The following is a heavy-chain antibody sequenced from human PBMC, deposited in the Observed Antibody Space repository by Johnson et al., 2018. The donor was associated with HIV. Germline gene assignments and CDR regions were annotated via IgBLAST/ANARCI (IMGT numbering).Heavy chain of an antibody. Sequence: VQLVESGGGLVQPGGSLRLSCAASGFTFSSYWMSWVRQAPGKGLEWGATIKQDGREKYHVASVKGRFTISRDNAKNALYLQMNSLSAEDTAVYYCAISCPRWAAAGGAFDIWGQGTMVTVSS. CDR1: GFTFSSYW. CDR3: AISCPRWAAAGGAFDI. D-gene: IGHD6-13*01. V-gene: IGHV3-7*02. CDR2: IKQDGREK. J-gene: IGHJ3*02.